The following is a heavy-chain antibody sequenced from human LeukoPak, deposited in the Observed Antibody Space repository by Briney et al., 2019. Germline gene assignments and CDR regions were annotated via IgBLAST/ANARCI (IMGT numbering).Heavy chain of an antibody. V-gene: IGHV1-2*06. J-gene: IGHJ5*02. CDR1: GYTFTGYY. Sequence: GASVKVSCKASGYTFTGYYMHWVRQAPGQGLEWMGRINPNSGGANYAQKFQGRVTMTRDTSISTAYMELSRLRSDDTAVYYCARPHTVLYNWFDPWGQGTLVTVPS. CDR3: ARPHTVLYNWFDP. D-gene: IGHD4-11*01. CDR2: INPNSGGA.